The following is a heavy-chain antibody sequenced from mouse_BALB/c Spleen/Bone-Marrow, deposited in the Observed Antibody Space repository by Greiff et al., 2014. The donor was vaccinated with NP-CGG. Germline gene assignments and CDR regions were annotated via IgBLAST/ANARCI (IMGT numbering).Heavy chain of an antibody. CDR1: GYTFTNYW. J-gene: IGHJ4*01. Sequence: QVQLKESGAELARPGASVKLSCKASGYTFTNYWMQWIKQRPGQGLEWIGALYPGDGDTSYTQKFKGKATLTADKSSSTAYMQPCSLASDDSADYYCASHISREYDAICAMAYWGQGTSVTVSA. CDR3: ASHISREYDAICAMAY. D-gene: IGHD2-14*01. CDR2: LYPGDGDT. V-gene: IGHV1-87*01.